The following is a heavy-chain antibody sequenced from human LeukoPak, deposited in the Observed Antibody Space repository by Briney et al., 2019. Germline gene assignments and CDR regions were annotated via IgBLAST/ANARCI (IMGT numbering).Heavy chain of an antibody. CDR1: GFTFSSYA. Sequence: PGGSLRLSCAASGFTFSSYAMSWVRQAPGKGLEWVSAISGSGGSTYYADSVKGRFTISRDNSKNTLYLQMNSLRAEDTAVYYCAKDPSFLSEDYYYYYHMDVWGKGTAVTVSS. D-gene: IGHD2/OR15-2a*01. V-gene: IGHV3-23*01. CDR3: AKDPSFLSEDYYYYYHMDV. CDR2: ISGSGGST. J-gene: IGHJ6*03.